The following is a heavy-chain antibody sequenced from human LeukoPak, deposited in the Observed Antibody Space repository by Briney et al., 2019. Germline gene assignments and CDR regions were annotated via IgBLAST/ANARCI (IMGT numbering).Heavy chain of an antibody. CDR2: IYYSGST. D-gene: IGHD3-22*01. CDR1: GGSISSGGYY. V-gene: IGHV4-31*03. CDR3: ARESGHYDSPLSAFDI. J-gene: IGHJ3*02. Sequence: PSETLSLTCTVSGGSISSGGYYWSWIRQHPGKGLEWIGYIYYSGSTYYNPSLKSRVTISVDTSKNQFSLKLSSVTAADTAVYYCARESGHYDSPLSAFDIWGQGTMVTVSS.